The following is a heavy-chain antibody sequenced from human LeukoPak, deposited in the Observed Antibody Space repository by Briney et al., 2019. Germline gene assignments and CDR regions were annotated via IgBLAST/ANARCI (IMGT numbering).Heavy chain of an antibody. CDR2: INHSGST. Sequence: SETLSLTCAVYGGSFSGYYWSWIRQPPGKGLEWIGEINHSGSTNYNPSLKSRVTISVDTSKNQFSLKLSSVTAADTAVYYCAADHYYDSSGYYGWGQGTLVTVSS. CDR3: AADHYYDSSGYYG. V-gene: IGHV4-34*01. CDR1: GGSFSGYY. D-gene: IGHD3-22*01. J-gene: IGHJ4*02.